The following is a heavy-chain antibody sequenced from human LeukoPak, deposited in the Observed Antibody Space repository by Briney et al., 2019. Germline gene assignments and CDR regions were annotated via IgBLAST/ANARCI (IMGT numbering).Heavy chain of an antibody. Sequence: SGPGLVKPSETLSLTCTVSGGSISSSSYYWGWIRQPPGKGLEWIGSIYYSGSTYYNPSLKSRVTISVDTSKNQFSLKLSSVTAADTAVYYCARHESLLLWFGELSPFLDYWGQGTPVTVSS. J-gene: IGHJ4*02. CDR3: ARHESLLLWFGELSPFLDY. CDR1: GGSISSSSYY. CDR2: IYYSGST. D-gene: IGHD3-10*01. V-gene: IGHV4-39*01.